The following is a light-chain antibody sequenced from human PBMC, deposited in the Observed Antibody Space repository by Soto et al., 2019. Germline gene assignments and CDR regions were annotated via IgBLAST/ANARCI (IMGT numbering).Light chain of an antibody. Sequence: EIVITQSPATLSVSPGERATLSCRASQSVSSNSAWYQQKPGQAPRLLIYGASTRATGIPARFSGSGSGTEFTLTISXLQSEDFAVYYCQQYNNWPPFGQGTKVDIK. CDR2: GAS. CDR1: QSVSSN. J-gene: IGKJ1*01. CDR3: QQYNNWPP. V-gene: IGKV3-15*01.